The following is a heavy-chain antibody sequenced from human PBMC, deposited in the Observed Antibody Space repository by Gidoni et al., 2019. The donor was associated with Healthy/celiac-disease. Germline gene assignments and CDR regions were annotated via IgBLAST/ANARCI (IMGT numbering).Heavy chain of an antibody. J-gene: IGHJ4*02. CDR2: INAGNGNT. D-gene: IGHD2-2*01. CDR1: GHPFTSHA. CDR3: ARLPALGYCSSTSCYDFDY. V-gene: IGHV1-3*01. Sequence: QVQLAQSGAAVQKPGASVKVSCKASGHPFTSHAMHWVRQAPGQRLEWMGWINAGNGNTKYSQRFQGRVTITRDTSAITAYMELSSLRSEDTAVYYCARLPALGYCSSTSCYDFDYWGQGTLVTVSS.